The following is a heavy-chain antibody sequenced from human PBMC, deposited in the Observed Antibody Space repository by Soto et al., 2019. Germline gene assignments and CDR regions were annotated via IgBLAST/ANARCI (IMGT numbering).Heavy chain of an antibody. D-gene: IGHD2-2*01. CDR2: IKQDGSEK. V-gene: IGHV3-7*03. J-gene: IGHJ5*02. CDR1: GFTFSSYW. Sequence: EVQLVESGGGLVQPEGSLRLSCAASGFTFSSYWMSWVRQAPGKGLEWVANIKQDGSEKFYVDSVKGRFTISKDNAKNSVYLQMNSPRAEDTAVYYCARGHTTSPNRFDPWGQGTLVTVSS. CDR3: ARGHTTSPNRFDP.